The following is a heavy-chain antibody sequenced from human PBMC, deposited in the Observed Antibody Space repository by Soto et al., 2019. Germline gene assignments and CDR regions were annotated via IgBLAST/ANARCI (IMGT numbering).Heavy chain of an antibody. D-gene: IGHD1-26*01. V-gene: IGHV1-69*13. CDR1: GGTFSSYA. Sequence: SVKVSCKASGGTFSSYAISWVRQAPGQGLEWMGGIIPIFGTANYAQKFQGRVTITADESTSTAYMELSSLRSEDTAVYYCARDYSGSYSYYYYYGMDVWGQGTTVTV. CDR3: ARDYSGSYSYYYYYGMDV. J-gene: IGHJ6*02. CDR2: IIPIFGTA.